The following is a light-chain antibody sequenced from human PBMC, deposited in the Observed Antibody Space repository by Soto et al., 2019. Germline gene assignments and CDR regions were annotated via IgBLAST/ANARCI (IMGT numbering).Light chain of an antibody. J-gene: IGKJ3*01. CDR2: GAS. CDR1: QSVSSSY. CDR3: QQYGSSPRT. V-gene: IGKV3-20*01. Sequence: EIVLTQSPGTLSLSPGERATLSCRASQSVSSSYLAWYQQKPGQAPRLLIYGASSRATGIPDRFSGSGSGTDFTLTISRLEPEDFEVYYCQQYGSSPRTLGPGTKVDIK.